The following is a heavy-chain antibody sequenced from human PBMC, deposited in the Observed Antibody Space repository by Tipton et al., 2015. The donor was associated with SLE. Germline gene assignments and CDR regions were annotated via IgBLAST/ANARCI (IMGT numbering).Heavy chain of an antibody. CDR1: GGSISGGSYY. D-gene: IGHD1-1*01. J-gene: IGHJ6*03. V-gene: IGHV4-61*02. CDR3: ARDSPERSGNYYYYYMDV. Sequence: LRLSCTVSGGSISGGSYYWSWIRQPAGKGLEWIGRIYTSGSTNYNPSLKSRVTISVDTSKNQFSLKLSSVTAADTAVYYCARDSPERSGNYYYYYMDVWGKGTTVTVSS. CDR2: IYTSGST.